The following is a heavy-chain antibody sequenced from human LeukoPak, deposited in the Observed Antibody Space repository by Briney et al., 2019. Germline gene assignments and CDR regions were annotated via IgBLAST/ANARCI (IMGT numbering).Heavy chain of an antibody. CDR1: GYTFTGYY. J-gene: IGHJ4*02. CDR3: ARETYGSGSYFDY. V-gene: IGHV1-2*04. CDR2: INPNSGGT. D-gene: IGHD3-10*01. Sequence: GASVKVSCKASGYTFTGYYMHWVRQASGQGLEWMGWINPNSGGTNYAQKFQGWVTMTRDTSISTAYMELSRLRSDDTAVYYCARETYGSGSYFDYWGQGTLVTVSS.